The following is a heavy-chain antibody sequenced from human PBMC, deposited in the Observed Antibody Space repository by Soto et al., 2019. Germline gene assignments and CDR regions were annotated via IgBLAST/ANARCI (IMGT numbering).Heavy chain of an antibody. D-gene: IGHD6-13*01. V-gene: IGHV3-23*01. CDR1: GFTFSSYA. CDR3: AKENGYSRSWFEFDY. Sequence: EVQLLESGGGLVQPGGSLRLSCAASGFTFSSYAMSWVRQAPGKGLEWVSDISGSGGSTYYADSVKGRFTISRDHSKNTLYLQMNSLRAEDTAVYYCAKENGYSRSWFEFDYWGQGTLVTVSS. CDR2: ISGSGGST. J-gene: IGHJ4*02.